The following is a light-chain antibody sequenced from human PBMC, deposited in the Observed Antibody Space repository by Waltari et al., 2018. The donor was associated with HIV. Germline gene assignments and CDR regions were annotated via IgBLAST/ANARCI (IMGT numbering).Light chain of an antibody. CDR3: SSYTRRGTVV. V-gene: IGLV2-14*03. Sequence: QSALTQPASVSGSPGQSIVLPSTASPFDIAYSNYAPWYQQNPGQAPKALIYEVTSRPSGTSSRFSGSKSATTAFLAISKLQTDDEADYFCSSYTRRGTVVFGGGTRLTVL. CDR1: PFDIAYSNY. J-gene: IGLJ2*01. CDR2: EVT.